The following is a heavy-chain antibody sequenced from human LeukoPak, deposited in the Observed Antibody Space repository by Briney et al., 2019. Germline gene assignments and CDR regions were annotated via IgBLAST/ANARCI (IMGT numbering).Heavy chain of an antibody. CDR2: ISGSADST. D-gene: IGHD4-17*01. CDR1: GFSFSSYA. CDR3: AKLGTGDYPYFFDS. J-gene: IGHJ4*02. Sequence: GGSLRLSCAASGFSFSSYAMRWVRQAPGKGLEWVSSISGSADSTYYADSVKGRFTIPRDNSKNTLYLQMNSLRAEGTAVYYCAKLGTGDYPYFFDSWGQGTLVTVSS. V-gene: IGHV3-23*01.